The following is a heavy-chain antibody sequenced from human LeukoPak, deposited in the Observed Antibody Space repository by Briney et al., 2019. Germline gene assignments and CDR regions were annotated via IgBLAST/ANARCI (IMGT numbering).Heavy chain of an antibody. J-gene: IGHJ4*02. CDR3: VTGSGGARLDY. V-gene: IGHV3-15*05. CDR1: GFTFTNFW. D-gene: IGHD3-10*01. CDR2: IRSKVDGETT. Sequence: GGSLRLSCAASGFTFTNFWMSWVRQAPGKGLEWVARIRSKVDGETTNYPAPLKGRVTISRDDLKNTLYLQMNNLKIEDTAVYYCVTGSGGARLDYWGQGTLVTVYS.